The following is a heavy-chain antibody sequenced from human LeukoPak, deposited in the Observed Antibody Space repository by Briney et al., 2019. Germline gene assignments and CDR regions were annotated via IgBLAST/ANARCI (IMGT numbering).Heavy chain of an antibody. CDR3: AKDGVVAAAIDDAFDI. J-gene: IGHJ3*02. D-gene: IGHD2-2*01. Sequence: RGSLRLSCAAAGFTFTSYGMHWVRQAPGKGLEWVAFIRYDGSNKYYADSVKGRFTISRDNSKNTLYLQMNSLRAEDAAVYYCAKDGVVAAAIDDAFDIWGQGTMVTVSS. V-gene: IGHV3-30*02. CDR2: IRYDGSNK. CDR1: GFTFTSYG.